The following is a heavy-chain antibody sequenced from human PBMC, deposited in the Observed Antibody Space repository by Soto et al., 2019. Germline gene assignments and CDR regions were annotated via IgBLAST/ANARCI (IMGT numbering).Heavy chain of an antibody. CDR2: ISAYNGNT. CDR3: ARDYDYGDYVPMDV. Sequence: ASVKVSCKASGYTFTSYGISWVRQAPGQGLEWMGWISAYNGNTNCAQKLQGRVTMTTDTSTSTAYMELRSLRSEDTAVYYCARDYDYGDYVPMDVWGQGTTVTVSS. J-gene: IGHJ6*02. V-gene: IGHV1-18*01. CDR1: GYTFTSYG. D-gene: IGHD4-17*01.